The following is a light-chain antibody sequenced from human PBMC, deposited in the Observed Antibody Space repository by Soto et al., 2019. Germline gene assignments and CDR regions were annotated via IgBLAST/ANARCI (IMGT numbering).Light chain of an antibody. CDR3: AAWDDSLNGWV. V-gene: IGLV1-44*01. Sequence: QSVLTQPPSASGTPGQRVTISCSGSSSNIRFNTLNWYQHLPGTAPKLLLYSDNQRPSGVPDRFSGSKSGTSASLAISGLQSADEADYYCAAWDDSLNGWVFGGGTKLTVL. CDR2: SDN. J-gene: IGLJ3*02. CDR1: SSNIRFNT.